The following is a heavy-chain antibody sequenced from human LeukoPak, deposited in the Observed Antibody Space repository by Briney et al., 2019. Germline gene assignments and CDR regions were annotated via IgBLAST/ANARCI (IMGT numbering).Heavy chain of an antibody. CDR3: ARFWHYYDSSGYY. Sequence: PSETLSLTCTVSGGSISSSSYYWGWIRQPPGKGLEWIGEIYHSGSTNYNPSLKSRVTISVDKSKNQFSLKLSSVTAADTAVYYCARFWHYYDSSGYYWGQGTLVTVSS. V-gene: IGHV4-39*07. D-gene: IGHD3-22*01. CDR1: GGSISSSSYY. J-gene: IGHJ4*02. CDR2: IYHSGST.